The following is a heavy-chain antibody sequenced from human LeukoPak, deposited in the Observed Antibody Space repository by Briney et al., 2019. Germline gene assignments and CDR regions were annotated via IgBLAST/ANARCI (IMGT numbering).Heavy chain of an antibody. Sequence: SETLSLTCTVSGGSISSYYWSWIRQPPGKGLEWIGYIYYSGSTNYNPSLKSRVTISVDTSKNQFSLKLSSVTAADTAVYYCARAAGATVTTRYFDYWGQGTLVTVSS. V-gene: IGHV4-59*01. CDR3: ARAAGATVTTRYFDY. J-gene: IGHJ4*02. CDR2: IYYSGST. D-gene: IGHD4-17*01. CDR1: GGSISSYY.